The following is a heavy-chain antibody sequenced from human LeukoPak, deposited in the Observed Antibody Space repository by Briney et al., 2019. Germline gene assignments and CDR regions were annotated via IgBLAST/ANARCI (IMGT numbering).Heavy chain of an antibody. Sequence: GGSLRLSCAASRFIFSGSAMHWVRQASGKGLEWVGRIRSKTNRYATAYAATVKGRFTISRDDSKKTAFLQMNSLKTEDTAVYYCAKIRYLDWLRTGDYFYAMDVWGQGTTVTVSS. J-gene: IGHJ6*02. CDR2: IRSKTNRYAT. CDR3: AKIRYLDWLRTGDYFYAMDV. CDR1: RFIFSGSA. V-gene: IGHV3-73*01. D-gene: IGHD3-9*01.